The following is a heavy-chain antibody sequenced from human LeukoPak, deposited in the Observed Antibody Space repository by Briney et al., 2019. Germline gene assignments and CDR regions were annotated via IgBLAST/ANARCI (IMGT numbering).Heavy chain of an antibody. D-gene: IGHD6-19*01. CDR1: GFTFSSYA. J-gene: IGHJ4*02. Sequence: GGSLRLSCAASGFTFSSYAMSWVRQAPGTGLEWVTAISGSGGSTYHADSVKGRLTISRDNSKNTLYLQMNGLRAEDTAVYYCAKRGSGWYYDYWGQGTLVTVSS. CDR3: AKRGSGWYYDY. V-gene: IGHV3-23*01. CDR2: ISGSGGST.